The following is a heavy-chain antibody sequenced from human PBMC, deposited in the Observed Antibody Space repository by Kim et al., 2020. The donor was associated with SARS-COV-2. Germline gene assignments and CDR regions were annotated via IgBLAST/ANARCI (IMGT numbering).Heavy chain of an antibody. D-gene: IGHD3-3*01. V-gene: IGHV4-39*01. CDR3: ARHLSWGIFGVVIMVRSYYYYGMDV. CDR2: IYYSGST. CDR1: GGSISSSSYY. J-gene: IGHJ6*02. Sequence: SETLSLTCTVSGGSISSSSYYWGWIRQPPGKGLEWIGSIYYSGSTYYNPSLKSRVTISVDTSKNQFSLKLSSVTAADTAVYYCARHLSWGIFGVVIMVRSYYYYGMDVWGQGTTVTVSS.